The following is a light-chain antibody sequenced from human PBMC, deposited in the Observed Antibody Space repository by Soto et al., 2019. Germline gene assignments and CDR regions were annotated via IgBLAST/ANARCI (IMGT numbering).Light chain of an antibody. J-gene: IGKJ1*01. Sequence: DIQMTQSPSTLSASVGDRVTITCRASQSISTWLAWYQQKPGRAPNLLIYDASTLQSGVPSRFSGSGSGTELTLTITNLQPDDFANYYCQQYNSSPTFGQGTKVEVK. V-gene: IGKV1-5*01. CDR2: DAS. CDR3: QQYNSSPT. CDR1: QSISTW.